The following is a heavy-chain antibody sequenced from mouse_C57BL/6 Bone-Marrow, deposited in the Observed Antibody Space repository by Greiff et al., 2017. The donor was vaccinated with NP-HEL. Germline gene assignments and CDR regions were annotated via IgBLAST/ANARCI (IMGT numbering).Heavy chain of an antibody. CDR3: AREGHYYGSRHFDY. V-gene: IGHV3-6*01. J-gene: IGHJ2*01. Sequence: ESGPGLVKPSQSLSLTCSVTGYSITSGYYWNWIRQFPGNKLEWMGYISYDGSNNYNPSLKNRISITRDTSKNQFFLKLNSVTTEDTATYYCAREGHYYGSRHFDYWGQGTTLTVSS. D-gene: IGHD1-1*01. CDR1: GYSITSGYY. CDR2: ISYDGSN.